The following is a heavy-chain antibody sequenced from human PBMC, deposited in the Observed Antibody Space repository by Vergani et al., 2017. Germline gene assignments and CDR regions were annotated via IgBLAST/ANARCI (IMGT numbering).Heavy chain of an antibody. Sequence: QVQLQESGPGLLRPSQTLSLTCTVSGDSTSTSHYYWSCVRQSPGKGLEWIAFISYDLNTYYNPSLRSRTTLSLDSSRNQFSLNLSSVTVADTAVYFCTRLKCLFWADESWDQGAMVTVSS. J-gene: IGHJ3*01. D-gene: IGHD2-21*01. CDR3: TRLKCLFWADES. CDR2: ISYDLNT. V-gene: IGHV4-30-4*01. CDR1: GDSTSTSHYY.